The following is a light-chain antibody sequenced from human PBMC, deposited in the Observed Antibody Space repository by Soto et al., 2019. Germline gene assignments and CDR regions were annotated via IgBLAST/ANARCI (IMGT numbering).Light chain of an antibody. CDR2: LGS. CDR1: QSLLHSNGNTY. Sequence: DIVLTQSPFSLPVTPGEPASISCRSSQSLLHSNGNTYFDWYLQKPGQSPQLLIYLGSNRASGVSDXXSGSGSGTDFTLKISRVEAEDVGVYYCMQALQTPLTFGQGTRLEIK. J-gene: IGKJ5*01. V-gene: IGKV2-28*01. CDR3: MQALQTPLT.